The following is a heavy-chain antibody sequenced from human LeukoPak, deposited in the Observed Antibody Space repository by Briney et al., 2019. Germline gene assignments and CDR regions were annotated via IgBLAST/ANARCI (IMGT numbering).Heavy chain of an antibody. CDR3: AKDRFADGYNWFDP. J-gene: IGHJ5*02. CDR2: FSGSGGST. CDR1: GFTFSSYA. D-gene: IGHD5-24*01. Sequence: GGSLRLSCAASGFTFSSYAMNWVRQAPGKGLEWVSVFSGSGGSTYYADSVKGRFTISRDNSKNTLYLQMNSLRAEDTAVYYCAKDRFADGYNWFDPWGQGTLVTVSS. V-gene: IGHV3-23*01.